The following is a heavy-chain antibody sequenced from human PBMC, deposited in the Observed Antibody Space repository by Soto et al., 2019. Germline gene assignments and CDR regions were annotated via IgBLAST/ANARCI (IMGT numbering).Heavy chain of an antibody. Sequence: ASVKVSCKASGYTFTSYAMHWVRQAPGQRLEWMGWINAGNGNTKYSQKFQGRVTITRDTSTSTAYMELSSLRSEDTAVYYCASGTPFEGPRYYWGQGTLVTGSS. CDR3: ASGTPFEGPRYY. V-gene: IGHV1-3*01. CDR2: INAGNGNT. CDR1: GYTFTSYA. J-gene: IGHJ4*02.